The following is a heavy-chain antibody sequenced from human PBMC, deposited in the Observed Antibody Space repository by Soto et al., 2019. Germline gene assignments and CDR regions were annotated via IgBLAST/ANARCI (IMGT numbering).Heavy chain of an antibody. CDR3: ARGLWLTAYFDY. V-gene: IGHV4-30-4*01. Sequence: PSETLSLTCTVSGGSVSSGDYYWNWIRQPPGKGLEWVAYIHYSGSTYYSPSLKSRLAISADTSKNQFSLKLSFVTAADTAVYFCARGLWLTAYFDYWGQGTLVTVSS. CDR1: GGSVSSGDYY. D-gene: IGHD2-21*02. J-gene: IGHJ4*02. CDR2: IHYSGST.